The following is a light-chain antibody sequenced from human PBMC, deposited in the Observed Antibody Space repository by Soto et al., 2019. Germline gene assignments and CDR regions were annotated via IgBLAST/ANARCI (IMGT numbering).Light chain of an antibody. V-gene: IGLV2-14*01. J-gene: IGLJ1*01. Sequence: QSALTQPAVVSGSPGQSIAISCTGTSSDVGTYNSVSWYQQYPGKAPKLTIHDVSNRPSGVSDRFSGSKSGNTASLTISGLQSEDEADYYCSSYTSSSSYVFGSGTKLTVL. CDR1: SSDVGTYNS. CDR3: SSYTSSSSYV. CDR2: DVS.